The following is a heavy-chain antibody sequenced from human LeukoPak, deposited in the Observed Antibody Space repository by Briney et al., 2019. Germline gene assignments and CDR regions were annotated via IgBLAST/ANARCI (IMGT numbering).Heavy chain of an antibody. CDR1: GFTFSNYE. CDR3: ARAGAYHFDN. V-gene: IGHV3-48*03. J-gene: IGHJ4*02. Sequence: GGSLRLSCAASGFTFSNYEINWVRQAPGKGLEWVSYISSSGITMNYADSVKGRFTISRDNAKNTLYLQMNSLRAEDTAVYYCARAGAYHFDNWGQGTLVTVSS. CDR2: ISSSGITM. D-gene: IGHD3-16*01.